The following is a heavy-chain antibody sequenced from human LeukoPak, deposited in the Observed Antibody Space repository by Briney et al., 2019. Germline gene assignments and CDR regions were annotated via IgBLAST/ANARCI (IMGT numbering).Heavy chain of an antibody. D-gene: IGHD1-1*01. V-gene: IGHV3-7*01. J-gene: IGHJ4*02. Sequence: GGSLRLSRAASGFTFTTYYMTWVRQAPGKGLEWVANINQDGSTAYYVDSVKGRFTFSRDNAKNSVYLQMSSLRAEDTAVYYCARENWSIDYWGQGTLVTVSS. CDR1: GFTFTTYY. CDR2: INQDGSTA. CDR3: ARENWSIDY.